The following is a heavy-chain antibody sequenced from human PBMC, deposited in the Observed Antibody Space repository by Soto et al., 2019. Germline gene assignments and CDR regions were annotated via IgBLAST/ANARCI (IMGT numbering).Heavy chain of an antibody. CDR3: ARGRSGRHHFDY. V-gene: IGHV3-30-3*01. CDR1: GFNFSSYA. J-gene: IGHJ4*02. CDR2: ISYDGSNK. Sequence: QVQLVESGGGVVQPGRSLRLSCAASGFNFSSYAMHWVRQAPGKGLEWVAVISYDGSNKYYADSVKVRFTISRDNSKNTLYLQMNTLRAEDTAVYYCARGRSGRHHFDYWGQGTLVTVSS. D-gene: IGHD1-26*01.